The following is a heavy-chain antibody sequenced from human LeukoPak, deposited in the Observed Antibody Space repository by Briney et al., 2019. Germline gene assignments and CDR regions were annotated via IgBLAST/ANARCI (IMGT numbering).Heavy chain of an antibody. CDR1: GYSISSGYY. J-gene: IGHJ4*02. Sequence: PSETLSLTCTVSGYSISSGYYWGWIRQPPGKGLEWIGSIYHSGSTYYNPSLKSRVTISVDTSKNQFSLKLSSVTAADTAVYYCAALGGDGDLRRSDYWGQGTLVTVSS. CDR2: IYHSGST. D-gene: IGHD4-17*01. V-gene: IGHV4-38-2*02. CDR3: AALGGDGDLRRSDY.